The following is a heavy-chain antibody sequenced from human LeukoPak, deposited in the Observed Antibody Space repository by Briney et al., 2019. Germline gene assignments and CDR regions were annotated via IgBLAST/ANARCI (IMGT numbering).Heavy chain of an antibody. J-gene: IGHJ5*02. Sequence: ESGPTLVNPTQTLTLTCTFSRFSLSTSGMCVSWIRQPPGKALEWLARIDWDDDKCYSTSLKTRLTISKDTSKNQVVLTMTNMDPVDTATYYCARIYVDTAMGNNWFDPWGQGTLVTVSS. CDR2: IDWDDDK. CDR3: ARIYVDTAMGNNWFDP. D-gene: IGHD5-18*01. V-gene: IGHV2-70*11. CDR1: RFSLSTSGMC.